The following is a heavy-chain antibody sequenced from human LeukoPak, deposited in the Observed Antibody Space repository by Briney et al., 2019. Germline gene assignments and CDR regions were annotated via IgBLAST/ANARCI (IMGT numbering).Heavy chain of an antibody. D-gene: IGHD7-27*01. CDR1: GFTFSDYA. Sequence: RGSLRLSCAASGFTFSDYAMHWVRQAPGKGPEWVAVISYDGNNKEYADSVKGRFTISRDNSKSTVYLQVNSLRSEDTAVFYCARDPLNRRWGSYYFDYWGQGTLVTVSS. J-gene: IGHJ4*02. CDR2: ISYDGNNK. V-gene: IGHV3-30-3*01. CDR3: ARDPLNRRWGSYYFDY.